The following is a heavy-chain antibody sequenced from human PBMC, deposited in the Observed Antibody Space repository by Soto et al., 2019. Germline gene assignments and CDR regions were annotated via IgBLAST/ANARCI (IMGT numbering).Heavy chain of an antibody. D-gene: IGHD3-22*01. V-gene: IGHV3-15*01. CDR3: TTGLSSGYYNFDY. CDR2: IKRNTDGGTT. CDR1: GLTLSNNW. Sequence: PGRTLRLSSAAYGLTLSNNWMSWVGQAPGKGVEWVGRIKRNTDGGTTDYAAPVKGRFPISRDDSKNTLSLQMNSLKNEDTAVYFCTTGLSSGYYNFDYWGQGTLVTVSS. J-gene: IGHJ4*02.